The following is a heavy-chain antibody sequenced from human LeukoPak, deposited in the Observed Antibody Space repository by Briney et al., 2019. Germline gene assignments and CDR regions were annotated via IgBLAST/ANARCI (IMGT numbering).Heavy chain of an antibody. CDR3: ARGSQTGAAGILDN. V-gene: IGHV3-53*01. CDR2: IYSGGAT. D-gene: IGHD6-13*01. J-gene: IGHJ4*02. CDR1: GFTVSSNY. Sequence: PGGSLRLSCAASGFTVSSNYMSWVRQAPGKGLEWVSVIYSGGATFYADSVKGRFTISRDDSKNTLYLQMNSLRAEDTAVYYCARGSQTGAAGILDNWGQGTLVSVSS.